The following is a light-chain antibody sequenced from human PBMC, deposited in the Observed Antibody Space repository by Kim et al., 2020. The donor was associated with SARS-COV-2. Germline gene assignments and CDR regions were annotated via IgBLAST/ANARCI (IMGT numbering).Light chain of an antibody. Sequence: EIVMTQSPATLSVSPGERATLSCRASQSVSSNLAWYQHKPGQAPRLLIYGASTRATGIPARFSGSGSGTEFTLTISSLQSEDFAVYYCQSETFGQGTKVDIK. CDR2: GAS. CDR3: QSET. J-gene: IGKJ1*01. V-gene: IGKV3-15*01. CDR1: QSVSSN.